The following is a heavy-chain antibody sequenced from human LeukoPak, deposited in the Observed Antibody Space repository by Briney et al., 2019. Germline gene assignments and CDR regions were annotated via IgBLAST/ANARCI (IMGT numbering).Heavy chain of an antibody. Sequence: GGSLRLSCAASGFTFSSYAMHWVRQAPGKGLEWVAVISYDGSNKYYADSVKGRFTISRDNSKNTLYLQMNSLRAEDTAVYYCAKDANKGVVEWFGYWGQGTLVTVSS. J-gene: IGHJ4*02. V-gene: IGHV3-30-3*01. D-gene: IGHD3-3*01. CDR3: AKDANKGVVEWFGY. CDR2: ISYDGSNK. CDR1: GFTFSSYA.